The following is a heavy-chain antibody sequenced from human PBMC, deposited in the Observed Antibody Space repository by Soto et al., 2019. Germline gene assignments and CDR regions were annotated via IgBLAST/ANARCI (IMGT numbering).Heavy chain of an antibody. CDR2: ISGGPGTI. D-gene: IGHD6-13*01. V-gene: IGHV3-48*02. J-gene: IGHJ4*02. Sequence: DVQLWESGGGLVQPGGSLRLSCAASGFSFGSYALSWVRQAPGMGLEWVSSISGGPGTIYYADSVKGRFTISRDNARNSLYLQMNSLRDEDTALYYCATSSWFFWGQGTLVTVSS. CDR3: ATSSWFF. CDR1: GFSFGSYA.